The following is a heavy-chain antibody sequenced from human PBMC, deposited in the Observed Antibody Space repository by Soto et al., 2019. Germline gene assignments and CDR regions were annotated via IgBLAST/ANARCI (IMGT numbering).Heavy chain of an antibody. CDR2: ISIDGSRT. Sequence: GGSLRLSCSGSGFILSIYAIHWVRQAPGNGLEYVSFISIDGSRTHYADSVKGRFTISRNNSKNTVYLQMNSLRAEDTSVYYCAKEGGLSGSYYISSSYYFDYWGQGTLVTVSS. CDR3: AKEGGLSGSYYISSSYYFDY. V-gene: IGHV3-64*04. D-gene: IGHD1-26*01. J-gene: IGHJ4*02. CDR1: GFILSIYA.